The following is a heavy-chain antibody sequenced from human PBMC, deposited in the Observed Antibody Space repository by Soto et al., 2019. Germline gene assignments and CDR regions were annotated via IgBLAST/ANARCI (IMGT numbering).Heavy chain of an antibody. CDR3: ARRIYDSDTGPNFQYYFDS. Sequence: GESLKISCKGSGYSFAGYWITWVRQKPGKGLEWMGRIDPSDSQTYYSPSIRGHVTISVTKSITTVFLQWSSLRASDTAMYYCARRIYDSDTGPNFQYYFDSWGQGTPVTVSS. CDR1: GYSFAGYW. V-gene: IGHV5-10-1*01. D-gene: IGHD3-22*01. CDR2: IDPSDSQT. J-gene: IGHJ4*02.